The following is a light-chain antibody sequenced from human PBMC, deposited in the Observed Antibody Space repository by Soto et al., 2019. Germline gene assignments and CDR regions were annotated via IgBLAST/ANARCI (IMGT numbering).Light chain of an antibody. V-gene: IGKV1-39*01. J-gene: IGKJ5*01. CDR2: AAS. Sequence: DIQLTQSPSSLSASVGDRVTITCRASQGIRNDLDWFQQKPGKAPKLLIYAASSLQSGVPSGFSGSGSGTDFTLTITSLQPEDFATYYCQQSYNSPPITFGQGTRLEIK. CDR3: QQSYNSPPIT. CDR1: QGIRND.